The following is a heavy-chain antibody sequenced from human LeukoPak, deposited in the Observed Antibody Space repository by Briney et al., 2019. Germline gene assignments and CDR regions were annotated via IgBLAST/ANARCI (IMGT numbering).Heavy chain of an antibody. CDR2: IYNSGST. CDR3: ASQSGDVRFDY. J-gene: IGHJ4*02. V-gene: IGHV4-31*03. D-gene: IGHD3-10*02. CDR1: GGSISSGGYY. Sequence: SETLSLTCTVSGGSISSGGYYWSWIRQLPGKGLERIGYIYNSGSTNYNPSLMNRISISVDTSKNQFSLKLSSVTAADTAVYYCASQSGDVRFDYWGQGTLVTVSS.